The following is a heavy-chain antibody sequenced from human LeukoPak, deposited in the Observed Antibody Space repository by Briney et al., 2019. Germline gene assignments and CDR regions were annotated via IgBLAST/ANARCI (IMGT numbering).Heavy chain of an antibody. D-gene: IGHD6-25*01. V-gene: IGHV1-69*05. CDR2: IIPIFGTA. J-gene: IGHJ5*02. Sequence: SVKVSCKASGGTFSSYAISWVRQAPGQGLEWMGGIIPIFGTANYAQKFQGRVTMTTDTSTSTAYMELRSLRSDDTAVYYCARAVRRLAFDPWGQGTLVTVSS. CDR3: ARAVRRLAFDP. CDR1: GGTFSSYA.